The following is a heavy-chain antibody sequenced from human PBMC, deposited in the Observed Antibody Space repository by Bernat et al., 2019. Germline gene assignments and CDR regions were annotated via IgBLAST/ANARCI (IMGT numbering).Heavy chain of an antibody. Sequence: QVQLVESGGGLVKPGGSLRLSCAASGFTFSDYYMSWIRQAPGKGLEWVSYISSSSSYTNYADSVKGRFTISRDNAKNSLYLQMNSLRAEDTAVYYCARVGVYDFWSGPVHFDYWGQGTLVTVSS. D-gene: IGHD3-3*01. J-gene: IGHJ4*02. CDR2: ISSSSSYT. V-gene: IGHV3-11*05. CDR1: GFTFSDYY. CDR3: ARVGVYDFWSGPVHFDY.